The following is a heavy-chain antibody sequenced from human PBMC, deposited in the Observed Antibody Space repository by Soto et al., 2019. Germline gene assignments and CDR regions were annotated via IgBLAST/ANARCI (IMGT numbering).Heavy chain of an antibody. D-gene: IGHD6-13*01. Sequence: PGGSPRLSSAAYGFSLGNYWMTWVRQAPGKGLEWMAIIKQDGSATYYVDSVKGRFTISRDTAKNSLYLQMNSLRAEDTAVYYCARDHAAAGTSTSFDPCGPGTLV. CDR2: IKQDGSAT. V-gene: IGHV3-7*04. CDR3: ARDHAAAGTSTSFDP. J-gene: IGHJ2*01. CDR1: GFSLGNYW.